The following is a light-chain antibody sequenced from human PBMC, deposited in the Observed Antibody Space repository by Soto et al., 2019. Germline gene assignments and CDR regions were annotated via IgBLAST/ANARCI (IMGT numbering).Light chain of an antibody. J-gene: IGKJ5*01. Sequence: EILMTQSPATLSVSPGGRATLSYRASQSVSSNLAWYQQKPGQAPRLLIYGASTRATGIPARFSGSGSGTDFTLAIRRLEPEDSAVYYCQQYGGSPSITFGQGTRLEI. CDR2: GAS. CDR1: QSVSSN. V-gene: IGKV3-15*01. CDR3: QQYGGSPSIT.